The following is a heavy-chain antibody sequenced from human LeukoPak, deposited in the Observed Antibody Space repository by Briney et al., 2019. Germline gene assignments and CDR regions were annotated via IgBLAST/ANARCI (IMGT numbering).Heavy chain of an antibody. Sequence: GGSLRLSCAASGFTFSSYAMHWVRQAPGKGLEWVAVISYDGSNKYYADSVKGRFTISRDNSKNTLYLQMNSLRAEGTAVYYCEIVVANQNTDYWGQGTLVTVSS. J-gene: IGHJ4*02. CDR3: EIVVANQNTDY. D-gene: IGHD3-22*01. V-gene: IGHV3-30-3*01. CDR2: ISYDGSNK. CDR1: GFTFSSYA.